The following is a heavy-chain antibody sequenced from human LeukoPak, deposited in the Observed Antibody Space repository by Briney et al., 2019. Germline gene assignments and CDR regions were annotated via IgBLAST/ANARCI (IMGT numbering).Heavy chain of an antibody. CDR3: ARDCSSTSCSRGFDP. D-gene: IGHD2-2*01. CDR1: GGSISSYY. Sequence: PSETLSLTCTVSGGSISSYYWSWIRQPPGKGLEWIGYIYYSGSTNYNPSLKSRVTISVDTSKNQFSLKLSSVTAADTAVHYCARDCSSTSCSRGFDPWGQRTLVTVSS. V-gene: IGHV4-59*01. CDR2: IYYSGST. J-gene: IGHJ5*02.